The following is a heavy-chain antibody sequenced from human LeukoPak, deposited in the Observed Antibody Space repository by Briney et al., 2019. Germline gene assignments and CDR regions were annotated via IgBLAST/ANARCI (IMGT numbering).Heavy chain of an antibody. V-gene: IGHV3-23*01. Sequence: GGSLRLSCAASGFTFSSFAMNWVRQAPGKGLDWVSSISGSGGSSYYAESVKGRGTISRDNSKNTLYLQMNSLRAEDTAIYYCAKGDNYSPYSFDYWGQGTLVTVSS. J-gene: IGHJ4*02. CDR2: ISGSGGSS. D-gene: IGHD2-21*01. CDR3: AKGDNYSPYSFDY. CDR1: GFTFSSFA.